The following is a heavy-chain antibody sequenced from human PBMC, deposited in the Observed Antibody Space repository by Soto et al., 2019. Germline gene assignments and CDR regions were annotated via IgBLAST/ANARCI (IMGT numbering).Heavy chain of an antibody. Sequence: GESLKISCKGSGYSFTSYWIGWVRQMPGKGLEWMGIIYPGDSDTRYSPSFQGQVTISADKSISTAYLQWSSLKASDTAMYYCARSADRTFYYYGMDVWGQGTTVTVSS. CDR2: IYPGDSDT. CDR3: ARSADRTFYYYGMDV. D-gene: IGHD2-2*01. CDR1: GYSFTSYW. V-gene: IGHV5-51*01. J-gene: IGHJ6*02.